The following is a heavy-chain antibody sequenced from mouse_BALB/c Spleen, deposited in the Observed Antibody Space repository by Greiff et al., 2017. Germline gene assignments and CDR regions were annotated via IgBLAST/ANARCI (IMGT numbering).Heavy chain of an antibody. V-gene: IGHV5-6-5*01. CDR2: ISSGGST. CDR3: ARGGSSPYYYAMDY. J-gene: IGHJ4*01. Sequence: EVMLVESGGGLVKPGGSLKLSCAASGFTFSSYAMSWVRQTPEKRLEWVASISSGGSTYYPDSVKGRFTISRDNARNILYLQMSSLRSEDTAMYYCARGGSSPYYYAMDYWGQGTSVTVSS. CDR1: GFTFSSYA. D-gene: IGHD1-1*01.